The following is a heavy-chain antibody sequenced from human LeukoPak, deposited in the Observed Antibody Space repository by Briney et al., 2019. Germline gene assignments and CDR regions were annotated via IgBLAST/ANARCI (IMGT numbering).Heavy chain of an antibody. CDR2: INHSGST. CDR1: GGSFSGYY. CDR3: ARIYSSSSGEWFDP. Sequence: TPSETLSLTCAVYGGSFSGYYWSWIRQPPGKGLEWIGEINHSGSTNYNPSLKSRVTISVDTSKNQFSLKLSSVTAADTAVYYCARIYSSSSGEWFDPWGQGTLVTVSS. D-gene: IGHD6-6*01. V-gene: IGHV4-34*01. J-gene: IGHJ5*02.